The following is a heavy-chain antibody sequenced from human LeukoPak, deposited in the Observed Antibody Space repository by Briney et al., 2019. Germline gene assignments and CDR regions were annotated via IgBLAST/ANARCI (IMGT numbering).Heavy chain of an antibody. CDR1: GFXFSSYA. CDR3: ANPITLVRGVIIGDY. V-gene: IGHV3-23*01. J-gene: IGHJ4*02. CDR2: ISASGRNT. Sequence: GGSLRLSCAASGFXFSSYAISWVRQAPGKGLEWVSVISASGRNTYYADSVKGRFNISRDNSKNTLYLQMNSLRAEDTAVYYCANPITLVRGVIIGDYWGQGTLVAVSS. D-gene: IGHD3-10*01.